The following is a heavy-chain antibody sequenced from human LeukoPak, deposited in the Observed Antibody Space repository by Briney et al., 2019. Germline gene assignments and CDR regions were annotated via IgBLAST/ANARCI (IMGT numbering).Heavy chain of an antibody. CDR1: GYTFTSYA. J-gene: IGHJ4*02. CDR2: INAGNGNI. V-gene: IGHV1-3*03. Sequence: ASVKVSCKASGYTFTSYAMHWVRQAPGQRLEWMGWINAGNGNIKYSQEFQGRVTISRDTSASTAYMELSSLRSEDMAVYYCARVVKYSSGPLTDLLPYYFDSWGQGTLVTVSS. D-gene: IGHD6-19*01. CDR3: ARVVKYSSGPLTDLLPYYFDS.